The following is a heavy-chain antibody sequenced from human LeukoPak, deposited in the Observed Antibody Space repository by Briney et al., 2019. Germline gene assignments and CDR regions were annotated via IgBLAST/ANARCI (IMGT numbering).Heavy chain of an antibody. J-gene: IGHJ4*02. CDR2: IIPIFGTA. Sequence: ASVKVSCKASGGTFSSYAISWVRQAPGQGLEWMGGIIPIFGTANYAQKFQGRVTITADKSTSTAYMELSSLRSEDTAVYYCARDLDDCSSTSYHYGDWGQGTLVTVSS. V-gene: IGHV1-69*06. CDR1: GGTFSSYA. D-gene: IGHD2-2*01. CDR3: ARDLDDCSSTSYHYGD.